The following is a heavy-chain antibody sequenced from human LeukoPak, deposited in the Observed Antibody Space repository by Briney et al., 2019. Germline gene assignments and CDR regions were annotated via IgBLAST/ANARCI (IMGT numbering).Heavy chain of an antibody. CDR1: GFTFSSYA. CDR2: ISGSGGSI. D-gene: IGHD3-9*01. CDR3: AKLPYFAYFDY. J-gene: IGHJ4*02. V-gene: IGHV3-23*01. Sequence: GGSLRLSCAASGFTFSSYAMNWVRQAPGKGLEWVSAISGSGGSIYYADSVKGRFTISRDNSKNTLYLQMNSLRAEDTAVYHCAKLPYFAYFDYWGQGTLVPVSS.